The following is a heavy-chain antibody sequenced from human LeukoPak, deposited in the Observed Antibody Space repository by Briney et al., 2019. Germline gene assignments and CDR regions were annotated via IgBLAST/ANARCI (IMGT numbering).Heavy chain of an antibody. V-gene: IGHV4-34*01. CDR3: ARGLHFGRGAVAIY. Sequence: SETLSLTCAVYGGSFSGYYWSWIRQPPGKGLEWIGEINHSGSTNYNPSLKSRVTISVDTSKNQFSLKLSSVTAADTAVYYCARGLHFGRGAVAIYWGQGTLVTVSS. D-gene: IGHD6-19*01. CDR2: INHSGST. CDR1: GGSFSGYY. J-gene: IGHJ4*02.